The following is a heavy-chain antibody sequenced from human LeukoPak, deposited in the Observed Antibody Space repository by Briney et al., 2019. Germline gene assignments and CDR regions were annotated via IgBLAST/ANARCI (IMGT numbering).Heavy chain of an antibody. J-gene: IGHJ4*02. V-gene: IGHV3-53*01. CDR1: GFTVSSNY. CDR3: ARACFVDTAMVSD. Sequence: PGGSLRLSCAASGFTVSSNYMSWVRQAPGKGLEWVSVIYSGGSTYYADSVKGRFTISRDNSKNTLYLQMNSLRAEDTAVYYCARACFVDTAMVSDWGQGTLVTVSS. D-gene: IGHD5-18*01. CDR2: IYSGGST.